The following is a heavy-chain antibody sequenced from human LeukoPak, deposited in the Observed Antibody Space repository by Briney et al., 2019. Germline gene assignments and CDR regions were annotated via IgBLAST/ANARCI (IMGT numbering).Heavy chain of an antibody. CDR3: ARVTVAGTEFDY. J-gene: IGHJ4*02. D-gene: IGHD6-19*01. CDR1: GFTFSSYG. CDR2: IWYDGSNK. V-gene: IGHV3-33*01. Sequence: GGSLRLSCAASGFTFSSYGMHWVRQAPGKGLEWAAVIWYDGSNKYYADSVKGRFTISRDNSKNTLYLQMNSLRAEDTAVYYCARVTVAGTEFDYWGQGTLVTVSS.